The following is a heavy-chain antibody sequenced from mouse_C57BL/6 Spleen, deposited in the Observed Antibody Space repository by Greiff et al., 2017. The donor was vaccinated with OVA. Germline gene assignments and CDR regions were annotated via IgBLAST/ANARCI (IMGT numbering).Heavy chain of an antibody. V-gene: IGHV6-6*01. CDR3: TRPGGNYVRAWFAY. CDR1: GFTFSDAW. Sequence: EVMLVESGGGLVQPGGSMKLSCAASGFTFSDAWMDWVRQSPEKGLEWVAEIRNKANNHATYYAESVKGRFPISSDDSKSSVYLQMNSLRAEDTGIYYCTRPGGNYVRAWFAYWGKGTLVTVSA. CDR2: IRNKANNHAT. D-gene: IGHD2-1*01. J-gene: IGHJ3*01.